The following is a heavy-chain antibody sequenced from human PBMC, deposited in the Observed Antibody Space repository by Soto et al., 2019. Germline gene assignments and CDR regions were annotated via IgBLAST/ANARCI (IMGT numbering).Heavy chain of an antibody. Sequence: QVHLLQSGAEVKKPGSSVKVSCKASGGSFSTYAINWLRQAPGQGLEWMGGIIPLFGTENYAQNFQDRFTFTADKSTTTAYMEVRSLTSEDTAVYYCANGFLSGPIANYFDYWGQGTLVTVSS. CDR2: IIPLFGTE. V-gene: IGHV1-69*06. CDR3: ANGFLSGPIANYFDY. D-gene: IGHD3-3*01. J-gene: IGHJ4*01. CDR1: GGSFSTYA.